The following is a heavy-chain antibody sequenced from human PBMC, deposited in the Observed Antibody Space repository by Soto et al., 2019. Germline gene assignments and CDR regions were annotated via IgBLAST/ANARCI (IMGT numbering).Heavy chain of an antibody. J-gene: IGHJ4*02. CDR1: GGSINSDEYY. CDR2: VYYTVST. Sequence: QVQLQESGPGLVKPSQTLSLTCSVSGGSINSDEYYWSWIRQPPGGGLEWIGHVYYTVSTSYSPYLKSRLTISVDPSQHQCSLRPNSASSADPAVYYCARDRSNSPDIFDSWGQGTLVPVPS. D-gene: IGHD1-1*01. V-gene: IGHV4-30-4*01. CDR3: ARDRSNSPDIFDS.